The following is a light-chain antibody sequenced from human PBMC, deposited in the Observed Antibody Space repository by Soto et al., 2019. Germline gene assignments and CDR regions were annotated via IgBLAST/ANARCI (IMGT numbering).Light chain of an antibody. CDR1: SSDVGGYNY. J-gene: IGLJ1*01. CDR2: DVS. CDR3: SSYTSSCILYV. Sequence: QSALTQPASVSGSPGQSITISCTGTSSDVGGYNYVSWYQQHPGKAPKPMIYDVSNRPSGVSNRCSGSKSGNTASLTISGLHAEDEADYCCSSYTSSCILYVFGSGTKLTLL. V-gene: IGLV2-14*01.